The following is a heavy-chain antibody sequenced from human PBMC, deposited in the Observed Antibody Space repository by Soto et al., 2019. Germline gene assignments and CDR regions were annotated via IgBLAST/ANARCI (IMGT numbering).Heavy chain of an antibody. CDR3: ARRGGSSSGYYYYAMDV. D-gene: IGHD6-6*01. CDR2: IYSNGDT. J-gene: IGHJ6*02. CDR1: SDSMNSGGYY. V-gene: IGHV4-31*03. Sequence: SETLSLTCSVSSDSMNSGGYYWSWIRHHPGKGLEWIGYIYSNGDTYYNPSLKSRVTISVDTSKNQFSLNLTSVTAADTAVYYCARRGGSSSGYYYYAMDVWGQGTTVTVS.